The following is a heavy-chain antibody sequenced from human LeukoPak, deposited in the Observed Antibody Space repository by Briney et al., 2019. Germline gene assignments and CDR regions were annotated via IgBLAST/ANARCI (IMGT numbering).Heavy chain of an antibody. CDR3: AKGLTDYDILTGPLGFDY. CDR1: GFTFSSYA. CDR2: ISGSGGST. D-gene: IGHD3-9*01. V-gene: IGHV3-23*01. J-gene: IGHJ4*02. Sequence: GGSLRLSCAASGFTFSSYAMSWVRQAPGKGLEWVSAISGSGGSTYYADSVKGGFTISRDNSKNTLYLQMNSLRAEDTAVYYCAKGLTDYDILTGPLGFDYWGQGTLVTVSS.